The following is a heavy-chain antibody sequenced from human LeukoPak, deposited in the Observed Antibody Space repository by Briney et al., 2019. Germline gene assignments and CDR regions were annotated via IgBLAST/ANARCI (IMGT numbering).Heavy chain of an antibody. V-gene: IGHV3-74*01. J-gene: IGHJ4*02. CDR1: GFTFSSYA. Sequence: GGSLRLSCAASGFTFSSYAMSWVRQAPGKGLEWVSRINSDGSSTSYADSVKGRFTISRDNAKNTLYLQMNSLRAEDTAVYYCARGRWLRYDYWGQGTLVTVSS. CDR2: INSDGSST. CDR3: ARGRWLRYDY. D-gene: IGHD5-12*01.